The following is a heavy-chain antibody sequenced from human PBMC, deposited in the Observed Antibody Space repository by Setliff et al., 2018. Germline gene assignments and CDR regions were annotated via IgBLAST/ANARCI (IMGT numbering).Heavy chain of an antibody. CDR2: IYYSGST. Sequence: SETLSLTCTVSGGSISSSSYYWGWIRQPPGKGLEWIGSIYYSGSTYYNPSLKSRVTISVDTSKNQFSLKLSSVTAADTAVYYYARVAQYSSSSFYYYYYGMDVWGQGTTVTVSS. CDR1: GGSISSSSYY. J-gene: IGHJ6*02. CDR3: ARVAQYSSSSFYYYYYGMDV. D-gene: IGHD6-6*01. V-gene: IGHV4-39*07.